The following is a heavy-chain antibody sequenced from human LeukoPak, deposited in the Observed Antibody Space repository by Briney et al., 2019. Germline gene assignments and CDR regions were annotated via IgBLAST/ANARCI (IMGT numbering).Heavy chain of an antibody. Sequence: GGSLRLSCAASGLTFSSYGMHWVRQAPGKGLEWVAVISYDGSNKYYADSVKGRFTISRDNSKNTLYLQMNSLRAEDTAVYYCAKDLNDSSGYGLDDAFDIWGQGTMVTVSS. V-gene: IGHV3-30*18. CDR2: ISYDGSNK. CDR1: GLTFSSYG. J-gene: IGHJ3*02. D-gene: IGHD3-22*01. CDR3: AKDLNDSSGYGLDDAFDI.